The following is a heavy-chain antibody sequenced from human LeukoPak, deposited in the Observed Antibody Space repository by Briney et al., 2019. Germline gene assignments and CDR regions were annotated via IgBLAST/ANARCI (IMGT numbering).Heavy chain of an antibody. J-gene: IGHJ4*02. V-gene: IGHV1-18*04. CDR2: ISAYNGNT. CDR1: GYTFTTYY. Sequence: ASVKVSCKAFGYTFTTYYIHWVRQAPGQGLEWMGWISAYNGNTNYAQKLQGRVTMTTDTSTSTAYMELRSLRSDDTAVYYCARRYYDYVWGSYRYTEDLFDYWGQGTLVTVSS. D-gene: IGHD3-16*02. CDR3: ARRYYDYVWGSYRYTEDLFDY.